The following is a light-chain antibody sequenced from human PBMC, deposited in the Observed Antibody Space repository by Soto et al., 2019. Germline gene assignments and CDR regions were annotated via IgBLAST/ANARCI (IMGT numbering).Light chain of an antibody. Sequence: EILLTQSPGTLSLAPGGRATLSCRASQSVSSSYLAWYQQKSGQAPRLLIYGASTRATGIPAMFSGSGSGTEFTLTISSLQSEDFAVYYCQQYNNWPITFGQGTRLEIK. V-gene: IGKV3-15*01. CDR3: QQYNNWPIT. CDR1: QSVSSSY. J-gene: IGKJ5*01. CDR2: GAS.